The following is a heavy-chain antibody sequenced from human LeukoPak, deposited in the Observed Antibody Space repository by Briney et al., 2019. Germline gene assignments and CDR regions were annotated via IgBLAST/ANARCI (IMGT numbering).Heavy chain of an antibody. V-gene: IGHV1-69*13. D-gene: IGHD5-24*01. J-gene: IGHJ3*02. CDR1: GGTFSSYA. Sequence: ASVKVSCKASGGTFSSYAISWVRQAPGQGLEWVGGIIPIFGTANYAQKFQDRVTITADESTSTAYMELSSLRSEDTAVYYCARAAGCRDGYNCAFDIWGQGTMVTVSS. CDR3: ARAAGCRDGYNCAFDI. CDR2: IIPIFGTA.